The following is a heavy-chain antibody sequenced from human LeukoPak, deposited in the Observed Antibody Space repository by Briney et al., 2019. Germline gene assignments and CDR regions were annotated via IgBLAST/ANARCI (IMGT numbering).Heavy chain of an antibody. CDR2: IYSDGTS. CDR3: TKTGGPGD. Sequence: PGGSLRLTCAACGFTVSNSFMSWIRQAPGKGLEWVSVIYSDGTSYYADSVKARFSISRDNSKNSLYLQMNSLRVEDTAMYYCTKTGGPGDWGQGTLVTVSS. V-gene: IGHV3-53*01. D-gene: IGHD7-27*01. J-gene: IGHJ4*02. CDR1: GFTVSNSF.